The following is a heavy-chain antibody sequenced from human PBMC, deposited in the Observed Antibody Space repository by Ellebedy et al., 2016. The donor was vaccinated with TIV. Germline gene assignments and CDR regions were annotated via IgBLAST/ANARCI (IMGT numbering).Heavy chain of an antibody. CDR1: GFTFRSYA. J-gene: IGHJ4*02. D-gene: IGHD3-22*01. Sequence: GESLKISCAASGFTFRSYAMSWVRQAPGQGLEWVSAISGSGGSTYYADSVKGRFTISRDNSKNTLYLQMNSLRAEDTAVYYCAKSQSGSVVVIGSDYWGQGTLVTVSS. CDR3: AKSQSGSVVVIGSDY. CDR2: ISGSGGST. V-gene: IGHV3-23*01.